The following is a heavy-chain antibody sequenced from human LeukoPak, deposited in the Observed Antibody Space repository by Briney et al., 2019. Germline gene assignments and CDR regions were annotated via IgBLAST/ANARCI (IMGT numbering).Heavy chain of an antibody. CDR1: GFTFSSYA. Sequence: GGSLRLSCAASGFTFSSYAMNWVRQAPGKGLEWVSAISGSGGSTYYADSVKGRFTISRDNSKNTLYLQMNSLRAEDTAVSYCAKSIAVAGTTQSEGGSFDYWGQGTLVTVSS. D-gene: IGHD6-19*01. V-gene: IGHV3-23*01. CDR3: AKSIAVAGTTQSEGGSFDY. CDR2: ISGSGGST. J-gene: IGHJ4*02.